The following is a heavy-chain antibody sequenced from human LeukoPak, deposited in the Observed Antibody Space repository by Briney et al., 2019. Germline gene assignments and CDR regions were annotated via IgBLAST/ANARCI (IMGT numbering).Heavy chain of an antibody. CDR1: GLTFSTYW. V-gene: IGHV3-7*01. J-gene: IGHJ4*02. CDR2: IKEDGSEK. Sequence: AGGSLRLSYGAWGLTFSTYWMSGVRQAPGRGVEGVANIKEDGSEKYYVDSVKGRFTTSRDNAKNSVYLQMHSPRAEDTAVYYCGAAYSGSSPFDYWGQGTLVTVSS. D-gene: IGHD1-26*01. CDR3: GAAYSGSSPFDY.